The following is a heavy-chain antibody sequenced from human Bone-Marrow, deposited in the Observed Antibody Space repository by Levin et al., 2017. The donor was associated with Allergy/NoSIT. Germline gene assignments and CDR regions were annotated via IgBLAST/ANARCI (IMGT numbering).Heavy chain of an antibody. CDR1: GYTFTGYY. V-gene: IGHV1-2*06. Sequence: ASVKVSCKASGYTFTGYYMHWVRQAPGQGLEWMGRINPNSGGTNYAQKFQGRVTMTRDTSISTAYMELSRLRSDDTAVYYCARTPSQFQPTGVVNLNWFDPWGQGTLVTVSS. CDR3: ARTPSQFQPTGVVNLNWFDP. D-gene: IGHD3-3*01. CDR2: INPNSGGT. J-gene: IGHJ5*02.